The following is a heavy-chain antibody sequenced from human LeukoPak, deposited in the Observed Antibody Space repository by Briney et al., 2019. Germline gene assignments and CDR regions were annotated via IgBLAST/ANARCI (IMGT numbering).Heavy chain of an antibody. CDR3: ARDQGRYCSGGSCYPGDY. V-gene: IGHV1-18*01. CDR2: ISAYNGNT. J-gene: IGHJ4*02. Sequence: VKVSCKASGYTFTSYGISWVRQAPGQGLEWMGWISAYNGNTNYAQKLQGRVTMTTDTSTSTAYMELRSLRSDDTAVYYCARDQGRYCSGGSCYPGDYWGQGTLVTVSS. CDR1: GYTFTSYG. D-gene: IGHD2-15*01.